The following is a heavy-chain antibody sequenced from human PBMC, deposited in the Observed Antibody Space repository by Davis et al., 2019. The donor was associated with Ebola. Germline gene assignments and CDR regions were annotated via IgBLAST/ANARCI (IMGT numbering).Heavy chain of an antibody. J-gene: IGHJ2*01. D-gene: IGHD4-17*01. Sequence: GGSLRLSCAASGFTFSSYGMHWVRQAPGKGLEWVAVISYDGSNKYYADSVKGRFTISRDNSKNTLYLQMSGLRTEDTAVYRCAKMHDYADNWFFDLWGRGTLVTVSS. CDR2: ISYDGSNK. V-gene: IGHV3-30*18. CDR1: GFTFSSYG. CDR3: AKMHDYADNWFFDL.